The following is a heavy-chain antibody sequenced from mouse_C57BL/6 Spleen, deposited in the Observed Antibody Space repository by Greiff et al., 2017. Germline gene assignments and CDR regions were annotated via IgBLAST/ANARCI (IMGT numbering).Heavy chain of an antibody. CDR3: ASYGNYVLYAMDY. CDR2: IGPGSGST. D-gene: IGHD2-1*01. Sequence: QVQLQQSGAELVKPGASVKISCKASGYTFTDYYINWVKQRPGQGLEWIGKIGPGSGSTYYNEKFKGKATLTADKSSSTAYMQLSSLTSEDSAFYFCASYGNYVLYAMDYWGQGTSVTVSS. V-gene: IGHV1-77*01. CDR1: GYTFTDYY. J-gene: IGHJ4*01.